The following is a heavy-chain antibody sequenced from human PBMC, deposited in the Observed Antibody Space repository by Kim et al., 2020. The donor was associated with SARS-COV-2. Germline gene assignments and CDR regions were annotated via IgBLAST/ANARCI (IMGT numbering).Heavy chain of an antibody. CDR2: INGSSSFT. D-gene: IGHD3-16*01. J-gene: IGHJ1*01. CDR1: GFTFSDYY. Sequence: LSLTCAASGFTFSDYYMSWIRQAPGKGLEWVSYINGSSSFTNYADSVKGRFTISRDNAKNSLYLHMNSLRAEDTAVYYCARAGGAGFKYWGQGTLVTVSS. CDR3: ARAGGAGFKY. V-gene: IGHV3-11*06.